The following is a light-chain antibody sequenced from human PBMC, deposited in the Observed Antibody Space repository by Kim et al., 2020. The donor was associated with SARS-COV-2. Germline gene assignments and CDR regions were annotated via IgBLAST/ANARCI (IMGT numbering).Light chain of an antibody. Sequence: ALGQTVRITCQGDSLRTYYTSWYQQKPGQAPVLVMYGENKRPSGIPDRFSGSDSGNTATLTITGAQAEDESDYYCNSRDISGNYWVFGGGTQLTVL. J-gene: IGLJ3*02. V-gene: IGLV3-19*01. CDR3: NSRDISGNYWV. CDR1: SLRTYY. CDR2: GEN.